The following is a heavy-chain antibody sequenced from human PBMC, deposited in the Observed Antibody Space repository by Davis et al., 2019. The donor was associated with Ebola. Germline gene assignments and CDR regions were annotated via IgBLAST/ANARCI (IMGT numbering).Heavy chain of an antibody. CDR3: ARGPHTYGMDV. CDR2: INHSGST. J-gene: IGHJ6*02. CDR1: GGSISSYY. V-gene: IGHV4-34*01. Sequence: SETLSLTCTVSGGSISSYYWSWIRQPPGKGLEWIGEINHSGSTNYNPSLKSRVTISVDTSKNQFSLKLSSVTAADTAVYYCARGPHTYGMDVWGQGTTVTVSS.